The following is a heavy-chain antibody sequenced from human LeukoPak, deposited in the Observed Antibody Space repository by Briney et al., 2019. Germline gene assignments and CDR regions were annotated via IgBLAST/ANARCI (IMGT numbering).Heavy chain of an antibody. CDR1: GFTFSSYA. V-gene: IGHV3-48*04. Sequence: GGSLRLSCAASGFTFSSYAMNWVRQAPGKGLEWVSYISSSGSTIYYADSVKGRFTISRDNAKNSLYLQMNSLRAEDTAVYYCARDPYSYGDYWGQGTLVTVSS. CDR3: ARDPYSYGDY. CDR2: ISSSGSTI. D-gene: IGHD5-18*01. J-gene: IGHJ4*02.